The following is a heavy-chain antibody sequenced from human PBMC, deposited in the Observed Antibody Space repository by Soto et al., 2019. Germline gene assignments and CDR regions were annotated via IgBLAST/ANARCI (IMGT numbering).Heavy chain of an antibody. CDR2: ISYDGSNK. CDR1: GFTFSSYA. J-gene: IGHJ4*02. V-gene: IGHV3-30-3*01. D-gene: IGHD6-13*01. CDR3: ARGPGYSSSWYVPDY. Sequence: ESGGGVVQPGRSLRLSCAASGFTFSSYAMHWVRQAPGKGLEWVAVISYDGSNKYYADSVKGRFTISRDNSKNTLYLQMNSLRAEDTAVYYCARGPGYSSSWYVPDYWGQGTLVTVSS.